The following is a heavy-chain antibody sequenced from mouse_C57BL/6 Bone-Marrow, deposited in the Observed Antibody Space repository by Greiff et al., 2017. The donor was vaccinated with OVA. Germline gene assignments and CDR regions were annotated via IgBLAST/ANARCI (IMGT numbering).Heavy chain of an antibody. CDR3: AREGYYYD. CDR1: GYTFTSYW. Sequence: QVQLQQSGAELVKPGASVKLSCKASGYTFTSYWMQWVKQRPGQGLEWIGEIDPSDSYTNYNQKFKGKATLTVDTSSSTAYMQLSSLASEDSAVYYWAREGYYYDWGTGTTVTVSS. J-gene: IGHJ1*03. CDR2: IDPSDSYT. V-gene: IGHV1-50*01. D-gene: IGHD2-12*01.